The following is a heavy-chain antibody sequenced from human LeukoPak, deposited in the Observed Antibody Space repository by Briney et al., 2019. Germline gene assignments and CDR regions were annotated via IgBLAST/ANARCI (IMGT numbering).Heavy chain of an antibody. CDR3: ATRYSSSWYSFDY. V-gene: IGHV3-66*01. Sequence: GGSLRLSCAASGFTFSSYWMHWVRQAPGKGLEWVSVIYSGGSTYYADSVKGRFTISRDNSKNTLYLQMNSLRAEDTAVYYCATRYSSSWYSFDYWGQGTLVTVSS. D-gene: IGHD6-13*01. J-gene: IGHJ4*02. CDR1: GFTFSSYW. CDR2: IYSGGST.